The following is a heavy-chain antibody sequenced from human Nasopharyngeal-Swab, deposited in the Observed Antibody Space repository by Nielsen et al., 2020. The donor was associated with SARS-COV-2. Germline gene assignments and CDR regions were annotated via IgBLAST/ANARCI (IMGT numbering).Heavy chain of an antibody. CDR2: IYYSGST. Sequence: SETLSLTCTVSGGSISSYYWSWIRQPPGKGLERIGYIYYSGSTNYNPSLKSRVTISVDTSKNQFSLKLSSVTAADTAVYYCAREGDAFDIWGQGTMVTVSS. V-gene: IGHV4-59*13. CDR1: GGSISSYY. CDR3: AREGDAFDI. J-gene: IGHJ3*02.